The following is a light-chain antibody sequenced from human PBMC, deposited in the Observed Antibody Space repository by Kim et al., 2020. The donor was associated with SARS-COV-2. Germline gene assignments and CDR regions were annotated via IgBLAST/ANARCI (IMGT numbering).Light chain of an antibody. CDR1: QSIYNY. V-gene: IGKV1-39*01. CDR2: ESS. Sequence: DIQMTQSPSSLSASVGDRVTITCRASQSIYNYVTWYQQKPGKAPNLLIYESSTLESGVPSRFSGSGSGTDFTLTITSLQPEDFATHYCQQTYSTSITFGQGTRLDIK. J-gene: IGKJ5*01. CDR3: QQTYSTSIT.